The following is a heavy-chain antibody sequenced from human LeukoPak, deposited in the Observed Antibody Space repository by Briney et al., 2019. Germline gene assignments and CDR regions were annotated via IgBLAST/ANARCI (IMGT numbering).Heavy chain of an antibody. CDR1: GYTFIDYY. J-gene: IGHJ4*02. V-gene: IGHV1-2*02. D-gene: IGHD3-9*01. CDR2: INPNSGGT. Sequence: ASVKVSCKASGYTFIDYYIHWVRQAPGQGLERMGWINPNSGGTNFAQKFQGTVTMTRDTSISTTFMDLSSLTSDDTAIYYCARGHDNTGYNYFDYWGQGALVTVSS. CDR3: ARGHDNTGYNYFDY.